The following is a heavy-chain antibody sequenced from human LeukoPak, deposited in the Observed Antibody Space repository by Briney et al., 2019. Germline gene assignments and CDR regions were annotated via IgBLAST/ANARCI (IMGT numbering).Heavy chain of an antibody. CDR3: ARESPYNWNNGIDY. Sequence: ASVKVSCKASGYTFTSYGISWVRQAPGQGLEWMGWISAYNGNTNYAQKLQGRVTMTTDTSTSTAYMELRSLRSDDTAVYYCARESPYNWNNGIDYWGQGTLVTVSS. CDR2: ISAYNGNT. CDR1: GYTFTSYG. D-gene: IGHD1/OR15-1a*01. J-gene: IGHJ4*02. V-gene: IGHV1-18*01.